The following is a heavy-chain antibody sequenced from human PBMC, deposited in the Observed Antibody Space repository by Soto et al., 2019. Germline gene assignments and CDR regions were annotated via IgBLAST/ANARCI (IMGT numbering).Heavy chain of an antibody. D-gene: IGHD1-26*01. CDR1: GYTFTSYG. CDR3: ARVDGIPSNWFDP. Sequence: ASVKVSCKASGYTFTSYGISWVRQAPGQGLGWMGWISAYNGNTNYAQKLQGRDAMTTDTSTSTAYMELRSLRSDDTAVYYCARVDGIPSNWFDPWGQGTLVTVSS. J-gene: IGHJ5*02. V-gene: IGHV1-18*04. CDR2: ISAYNGNT.